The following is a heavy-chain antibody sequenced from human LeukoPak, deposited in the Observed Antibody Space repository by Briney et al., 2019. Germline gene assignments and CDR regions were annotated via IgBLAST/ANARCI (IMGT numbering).Heavy chain of an antibody. CDR1: GYSFTSYG. CDR2: ISAYNGNT. J-gene: IGHJ4*02. CDR3: ARDGDYGDYEGPWAFDY. V-gene: IGHV1-18*01. Sequence: ASVKVSCKASGYSFTSYGISWVRQAPGQGLEWMGWISAYNGNTNYAQKLQGRVTMTTDTSTSTAYMELRSLRSDDTAVYYCARDGDYGDYEGPWAFDYWGQGTLVTVSS. D-gene: IGHD4-17*01.